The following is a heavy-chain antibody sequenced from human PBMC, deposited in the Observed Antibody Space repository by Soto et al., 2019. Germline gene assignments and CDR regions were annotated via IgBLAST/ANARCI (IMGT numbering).Heavy chain of an antibody. D-gene: IGHD3-16*01. Sequence: PLRLACTVSGFMFDDFDMHWVRQAPGQGLEWVSGINWNGVNKGYAESVLGRFTISRDNAKKSLYLDMNYLRPEDTALYFCAKDVDRLGELWGYFQSWGQGTMVTVSS. CDR1: GFMFDDFD. CDR3: AKDVDRLGELWGYFQS. J-gene: IGHJ1*01. V-gene: IGHV3-9*01. CDR2: INWNGVNK.